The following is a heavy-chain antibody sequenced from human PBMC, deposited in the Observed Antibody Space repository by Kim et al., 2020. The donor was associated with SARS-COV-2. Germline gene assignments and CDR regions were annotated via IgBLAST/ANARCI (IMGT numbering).Heavy chain of an antibody. CDR1: GFTFSDHY. V-gene: IGHV3-72*01. CDR2: TRNKANSYTT. CDR3: ARLPLYYYDSSGYYYVSGYGMDV. D-gene: IGHD3-22*01. Sequence: GGSLRLSCAASGFTFSDHYMDWVRQAPGKGLEWVGRTRNKANSYTTEYAASVKGRFTISRDDSKNSLYLQMNSLKTEDTAVYYCARLPLYYYDSSGYYYVSGYGMDVWGQGTTVTVSS. J-gene: IGHJ6*02.